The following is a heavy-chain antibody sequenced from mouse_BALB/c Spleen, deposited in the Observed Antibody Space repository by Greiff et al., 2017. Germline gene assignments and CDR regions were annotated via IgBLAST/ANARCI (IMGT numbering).Heavy chain of an antibody. Sequence: EVKLMESGPSLVKPSQTLSLTCSVTGDSITSGYWNWIRKFPGNKLEYMGYISYSGSTYYNPSLKSRISITRDTSKNQYYLQLNSVTTEDTATYYCARWDYGSSSYWYFDVWGAGTTVTVSS. CDR1: GDSITSGY. CDR3: ARWDYGSSSYWYFDV. D-gene: IGHD1-1*01. V-gene: IGHV3-8*02. J-gene: IGHJ1*01. CDR2: ISYSGST.